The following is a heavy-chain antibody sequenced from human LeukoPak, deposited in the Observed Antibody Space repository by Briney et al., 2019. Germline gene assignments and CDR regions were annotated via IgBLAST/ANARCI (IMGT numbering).Heavy chain of an antibody. V-gene: IGHV3-66*01. CDR3: ARGLTVRATGVWAFDI. J-gene: IGHJ3*02. Sequence: GGSLRLSCAASGYTVSNNYMTWVRQAPGKGLEWVSVMYRVGNTYYADFVKGRFTISRDNFKNTLHLQMNSLRVEDTALYYCARGLTVRATGVWAFDIWGQGTMVTVSS. CDR1: GYTVSNNY. CDR2: MYRVGNT. D-gene: IGHD1-26*01.